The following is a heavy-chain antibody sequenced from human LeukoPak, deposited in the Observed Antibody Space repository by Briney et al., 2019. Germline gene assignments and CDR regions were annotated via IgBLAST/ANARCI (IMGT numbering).Heavy chain of an antibody. CDR1: GFTFSSYA. V-gene: IGHV3-23*01. D-gene: IGHD3-10*01. CDR2: ISGSGGST. CDR3: VKDSSSGSYFDY. Sequence: GGSLRLSCAASGFTFSSYAMSWVRQAPGKGLEWVSAISGSGGSTYYADSVKGRFTIPRDNSRNTLHLQMSSLRVEDTAVYYCVKDSSSGSYFDYWGQGTLVTVSS. J-gene: IGHJ4*02.